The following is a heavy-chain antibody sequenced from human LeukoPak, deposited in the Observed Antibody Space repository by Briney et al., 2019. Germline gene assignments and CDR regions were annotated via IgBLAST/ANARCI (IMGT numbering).Heavy chain of an antibody. V-gene: IGHV4-34*01. CDR1: GGSFSGYY. CDR2: INHSGRT. Sequence: SETLSLTCAVYGGSFSGYYWSWIRPHPGKGLEWIGEINHSGRTNYNPSLKSRVTISVDTSKNQFSLKLSSVTAADTAVYYCARVHYDPNWFDPWGQGTLVTVSS. D-gene: IGHD4-17*01. J-gene: IGHJ5*02. CDR3: ARVHYDPNWFDP.